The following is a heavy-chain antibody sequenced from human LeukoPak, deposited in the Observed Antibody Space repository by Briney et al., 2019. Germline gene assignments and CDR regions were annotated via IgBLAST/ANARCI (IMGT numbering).Heavy chain of an antibody. J-gene: IGHJ4*02. CDR2: FDPEDGET. V-gene: IGHV1-24*01. CDR3: ATGDAVAGILNY. CDR1: GYTLTELS. D-gene: IGHD6-19*01. Sequence: GASVKVSCKVSGYTLTELSMHWVRQAPGKGLEWMGGFDPEDGETIYAQKFQGRVTMTEDTSTDTAYMELSSLRSEDTAVYYCATGDAVAGILNYWGQGTLVTVSS.